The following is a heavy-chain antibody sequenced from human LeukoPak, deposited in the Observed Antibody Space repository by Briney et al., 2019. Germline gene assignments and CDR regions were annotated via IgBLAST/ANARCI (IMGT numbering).Heavy chain of an antibody. CDR2: ISSSGSTI. V-gene: IGHV3-48*03. Sequence: GGSLRLSCAASGFTFSSYEMNWVRQAPGKGLEWVSYISSSGSTIYYADSVKGRFTISRDNARNSLYLQMNSLRAEDTAVYYCARDRAPSGSYFFDYWGQGTLVTVSS. CDR1: GFTFSSYE. CDR3: ARDRAPSGSYFFDY. D-gene: IGHD1-26*01. J-gene: IGHJ4*02.